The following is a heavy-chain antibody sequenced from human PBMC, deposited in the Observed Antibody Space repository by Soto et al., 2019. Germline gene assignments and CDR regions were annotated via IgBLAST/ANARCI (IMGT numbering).Heavy chain of an antibody. D-gene: IGHD3-9*01. V-gene: IGHV4-39*01. Sequence: SETLSLTCSVSGDSINSDKYYWGWIRQPPGKGLEWIGSIYFRGNTYYNPSLQTRVTISLDKSKSQFSLKLNSVTAADSAVYFCARLEGLATISYYFDFWGQGALVTVLL. CDR3: ARLEGLATISYYFDF. CDR2: IYFRGNT. J-gene: IGHJ4*02. CDR1: GDSINSDKYY.